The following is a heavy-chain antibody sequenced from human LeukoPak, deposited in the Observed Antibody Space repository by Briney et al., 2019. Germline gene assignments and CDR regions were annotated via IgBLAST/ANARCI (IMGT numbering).Heavy chain of an antibody. V-gene: IGHV1-24*01. Sequence: SVKVSCKVSGYTLTELSMHWVRQAPGKRLEWMGGFDPEDGETINAQKFQGRVTMTEDTSTDTAYMELSSLRSEDTAVYYCATYDLGYGSHYFDYWGQGTLVTVSS. CDR3: ATYDLGYGSHYFDY. CDR2: FDPEDGET. D-gene: IGHD3-10*01. J-gene: IGHJ4*02. CDR1: GYTLTELS.